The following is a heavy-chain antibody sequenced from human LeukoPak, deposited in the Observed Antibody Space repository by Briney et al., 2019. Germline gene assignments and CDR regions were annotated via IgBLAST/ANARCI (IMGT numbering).Heavy chain of an antibody. J-gene: IGHJ4*01. V-gene: IGHV3-7*01. Sequence: GGSLRLSCEVSGFTFTDYWMNWVRQAPGKGPEWVASIRQDGSEKTYVDSVKGRFTISRGNTKNSLSLQLNGLGAEGAVVYYFARDGTAAGLYFDLWGQGTLVTVSS. CDR3: ARDGTAAGLYFDL. CDR2: IRQDGSEK. CDR1: GFTFTDYW. D-gene: IGHD6-13*01.